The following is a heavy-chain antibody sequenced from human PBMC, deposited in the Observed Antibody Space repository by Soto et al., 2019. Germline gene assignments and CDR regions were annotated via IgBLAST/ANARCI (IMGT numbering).Heavy chain of an antibody. J-gene: IGHJ3*01. CDR2: INGGSGNT. V-gene: IGHV1-3*01. Sequence: GASVKVSCKASGYTFTSYAVHWLRQAPGQRLEWMGWINGGSGNTKYSQQFQGRVNITRDTSASTAYMELSSLRYEDTAVYYCAGGLPFSVNFLGGAFDFWGQGTVVTVSS. D-gene: IGHD3-16*01. CDR1: GYTFTSYA. CDR3: AGGLPFSVNFLGGAFDF.